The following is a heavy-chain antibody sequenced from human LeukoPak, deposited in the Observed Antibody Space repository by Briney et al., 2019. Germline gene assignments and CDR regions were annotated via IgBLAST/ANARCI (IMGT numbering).Heavy chain of an antibody. D-gene: IGHD6-13*01. CDR2: FDPEDGET. CDR1: GYTLTELS. Sequence: GASVKVSCKVSGYTLTELSMHWVRQAPGKVLEWMGGFDPEDGETIYAQKFQGRVTMTEDTSTDTAYMELSSLRSEDTAVYYCATEVEIAAAATLFDYWGQGTLVTVSS. V-gene: IGHV1-24*01. CDR3: ATEVEIAAAATLFDY. J-gene: IGHJ4*02.